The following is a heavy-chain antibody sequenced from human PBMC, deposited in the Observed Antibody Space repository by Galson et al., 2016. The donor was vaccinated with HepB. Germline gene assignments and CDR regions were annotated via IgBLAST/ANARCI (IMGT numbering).Heavy chain of an antibody. CDR1: GYTFTSNF. CDR2: INPHGGST. V-gene: IGHV1-46*01. Sequence: SCKASGYTFTSNFIHWVRQAPGQGLEWVGIINPHGGSTFSSKNFQGRVTMTRDTATNTVYMELSSLRSDDTAVYYCARETSGAYSYDYWGQGTLVTVSS. D-gene: IGHD2-15*01. J-gene: IGHJ4*02. CDR3: ARETSGAYSYDY.